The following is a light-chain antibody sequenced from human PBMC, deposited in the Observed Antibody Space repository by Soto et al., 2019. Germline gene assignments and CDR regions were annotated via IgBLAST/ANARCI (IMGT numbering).Light chain of an antibody. Sequence: QSLLTQPPSASGTPGQRVTISCSGGSYNVGKNLVYWYQQRPGTAPKLIIFKNNQRPSGLPGRFSGSNSGSSAPLAISGLRSDDEADYFCAAWDDSLSAWVFGGGTKVTVL. V-gene: IGLV1-47*01. CDR3: AAWDDSLSAWV. J-gene: IGLJ3*02. CDR1: SYNVGKNL. CDR2: KNN.